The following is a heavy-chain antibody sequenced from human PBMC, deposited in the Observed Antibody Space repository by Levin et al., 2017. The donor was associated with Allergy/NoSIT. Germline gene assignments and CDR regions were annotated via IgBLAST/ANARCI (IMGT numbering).Heavy chain of an antibody. V-gene: IGHV4-31*03. Sequence: SQTLSLTCTVSGDSVISGHYYWSWIRQSPGKGLEWIGHSYYSGTAYYNPSLKSRLTISVDTSQNQFSLNLNSVTAADTAVYYCARVRNAGGRGWFDSWGQGTLVTVSS. J-gene: IGHJ5*01. CDR2: SYYSGTA. CDR1: GDSVISGHYY. D-gene: IGHD2-8*02. CDR3: ARVRNAGGRGWFDS.